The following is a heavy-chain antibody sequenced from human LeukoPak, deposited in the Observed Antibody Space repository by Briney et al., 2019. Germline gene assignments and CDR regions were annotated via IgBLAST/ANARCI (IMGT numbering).Heavy chain of an antibody. D-gene: IGHD6-13*01. J-gene: IGHJ4*02. CDR3: AREQDGAAAGLDY. V-gene: IGHV4-59*01. Sequence: PSETLSLTCAVSGDSISSYYWSWIRQPPGKGLEWIGYIYYSGSTNYNPSLKSRVTISVDTSKNQFSLKLSSVTAADTAVYYCAREQDGAAAGLDYWGQGTLVTVSS. CDR1: GDSISSYY. CDR2: IYYSGST.